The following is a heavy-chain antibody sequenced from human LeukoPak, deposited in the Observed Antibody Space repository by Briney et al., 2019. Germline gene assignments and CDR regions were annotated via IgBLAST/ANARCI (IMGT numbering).Heavy chain of an antibody. Sequence: PSETLSLTCTASGDSISSYYWSWIRQPPGKGLEWIGYISYSGSTSYNSSLKSRVTLSVDTSKNQLSLRLTSVTAADTAVYFCARHTKAVAATGPLAYWGQGTLVTVSS. V-gene: IGHV4-59*08. CDR1: GDSISSYY. CDR2: ISYSGST. J-gene: IGHJ4*02. CDR3: ARHTKAVAATGPLAY. D-gene: IGHD6-19*01.